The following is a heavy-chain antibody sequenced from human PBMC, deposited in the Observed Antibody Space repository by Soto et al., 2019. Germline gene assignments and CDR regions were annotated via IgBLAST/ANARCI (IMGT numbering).Heavy chain of an antibody. J-gene: IGHJ6*02. CDR1: GFTFISYG. Sequence: PGGSLRLSGAAAGFTFISYGRNWVRQATGKGLEWVSAIGTAGDTYYPGSVKGRFTISRENAKNSLYLQLNSLRAEDTAVYFCASELLWSSDDYYYVMDVWGQGTTVTVSS. V-gene: IGHV3-13*01. CDR2: IGTAGDT. CDR3: ASELLWSSDDYYYVMDV. D-gene: IGHD3-10*01.